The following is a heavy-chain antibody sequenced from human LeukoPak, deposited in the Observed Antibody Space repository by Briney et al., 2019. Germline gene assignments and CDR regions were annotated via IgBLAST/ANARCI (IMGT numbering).Heavy chain of an antibody. CDR1: GFSFSNYE. Sequence: GGALRVSCAASGFSFSNYEMHWGRRAPGKGLEWVLYISSGGSTIYYADSVKGRFTVSRDNAKNSLYLQVSSLRAEDTAVYYCARGGSFVEYWGQGTLVIVSS. CDR2: ISSGGSTI. CDR3: ARGGSFVEY. D-gene: IGHD3-10*01. V-gene: IGHV3-48*03. J-gene: IGHJ4*02.